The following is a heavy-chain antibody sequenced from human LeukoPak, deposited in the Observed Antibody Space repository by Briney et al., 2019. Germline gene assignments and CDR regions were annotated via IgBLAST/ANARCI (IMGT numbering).Heavy chain of an antibody. CDR1: GGSVSSYY. CDR3: ARDGPLAYCGGDCYSRYYYGMDV. Sequence: PSEPLSLTCTVSGGSVSSYYWSWIRQPPGKGLEWIRYIYYSGSTNYNPSLKSRVTISVDTSKNQFSLKLSSVTAAYTAVYYCARDGPLAYCGGDCYSRYYYGMDVWGQGTTVTVSS. D-gene: IGHD2-21*02. J-gene: IGHJ6*02. CDR2: IYYSGST. V-gene: IGHV4-59*02.